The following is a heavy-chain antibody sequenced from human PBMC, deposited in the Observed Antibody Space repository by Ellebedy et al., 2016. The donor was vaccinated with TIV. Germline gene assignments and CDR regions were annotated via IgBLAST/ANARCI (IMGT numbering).Heavy chain of an antibody. J-gene: IGHJ5*02. Sequence: SQTLSLTCGVSGGSINSDNYRSWVRPSPGRGLEWIGEVYHSGHTNYNPSLRSRVSISVDKSKRQFSLRLRSKSAADTAVYYCARDWTRGGGYFASWCDPWGQGTPVTVSS. CDR3: ARDWTRGGGYFASWCDP. CDR1: GGSINSDNY. V-gene: IGHV4-4*02. D-gene: IGHD2/OR15-2a*01. CDR2: VYHSGHT.